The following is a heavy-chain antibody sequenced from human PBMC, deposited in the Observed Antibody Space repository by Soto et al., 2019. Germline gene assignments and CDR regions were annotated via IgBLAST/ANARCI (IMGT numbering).Heavy chain of an antibody. V-gene: IGHV3-30*18. CDR3: AKDDKRGGSGDNYGMDV. CDR1: GFTFSSYG. D-gene: IGHD3-10*01. CDR2: ISYVERNT. J-gene: IGHJ6*02. Sequence: QVQLVEAGGGVVQPGRSLRLSCAASGFTFSSYGMHWVRQAPGKGLEWVAVISYVERNTYYADSVKGRFTISRDNSKNTLFLQMNSLRAEDTALYYCAKDDKRGGSGDNYGMDVWGQGTAVTVSS.